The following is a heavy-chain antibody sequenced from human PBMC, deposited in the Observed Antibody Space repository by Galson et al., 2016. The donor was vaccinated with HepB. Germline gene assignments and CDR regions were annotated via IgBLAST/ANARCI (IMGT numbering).Heavy chain of an antibody. Sequence: SVKVSCKAPGDSFSKYAINWVRQAPGQGLEWMGMIIPIIGAPNYAQKLQGRVTITADESTTTAYMELSSLRSEDTAVYFCAREDIVVVPLGLVHPTFPPGTRVRTLPYWGQGTLVTVSS. CDR1: GDSFSKYA. D-gene: IGHD2-2*01. CDR3: AREDIVVVPLGLVHPTFPPGTRVRTLPY. CDR2: IIPIIGAP. V-gene: IGHV1-69*11. J-gene: IGHJ4*02.